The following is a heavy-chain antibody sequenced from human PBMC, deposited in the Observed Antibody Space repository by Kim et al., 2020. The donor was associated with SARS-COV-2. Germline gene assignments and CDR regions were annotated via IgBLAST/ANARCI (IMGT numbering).Heavy chain of an antibody. Sequence: GGSLRLSCAASGFTFSSYWMSWVRQAPGKGLEWVANIKQDGSEKYYVDSVKGRFTISRDNAKNSLYLQMNSLRAEDTAVYYCARDWDYYDSSGYYYADLWYFDLWGRGTLVTVSS. CDR2: IKQDGSEK. CDR1: GFTFSSYW. J-gene: IGHJ2*01. D-gene: IGHD3-22*01. V-gene: IGHV3-7*01. CDR3: ARDWDYYDSSGYYYADLWYFDL.